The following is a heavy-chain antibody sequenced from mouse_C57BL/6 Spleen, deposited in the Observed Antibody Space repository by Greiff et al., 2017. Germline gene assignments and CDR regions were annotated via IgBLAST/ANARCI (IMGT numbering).Heavy chain of an antibody. Sequence: QVQLQQPGAELVRPGSSVKLSCKASGYTFTSYWMDWVKQRPGQGLEWIGNIYPSDSETHYNQKFKDKATLTVDKSSSTAYMQLSSLTSEDSAVYYCARLMTTTRPFAYWGQGTLVTVSA. CDR3: ARLMTTTRPFAY. CDR2: IYPSDSET. CDR1: GYTFTSYW. V-gene: IGHV1-61*01. J-gene: IGHJ3*01. D-gene: IGHD2-4*01.